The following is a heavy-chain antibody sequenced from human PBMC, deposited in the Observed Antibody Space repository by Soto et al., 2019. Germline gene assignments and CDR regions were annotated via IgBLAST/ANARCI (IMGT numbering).Heavy chain of an antibody. Sequence: EVQLVESGGGLVQPGGSLRLSCAASGFTFNTYWRHWVRQAPGKGLAWVSRANSDGSSTTYADSVKGRFTISRDNARNTLYLQMNSLRAEDTAVYYCTRVVRFGSAEYSYSYGMEVWGQGTTVTVSS. V-gene: IGHV3-74*03. D-gene: IGHD3-10*01. J-gene: IGHJ6*02. CDR3: TRVVRFGSAEYSYSYGMEV. CDR1: GFTFNTYW. CDR2: ANSDGSST.